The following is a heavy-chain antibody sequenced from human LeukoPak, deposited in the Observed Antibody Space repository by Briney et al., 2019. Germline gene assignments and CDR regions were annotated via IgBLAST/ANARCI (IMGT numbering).Heavy chain of an antibody. Sequence: GASVKVSCKASGGTFSSYAISWVRQAPGQGLEWMGGIIPIFGTANYAQKFQGRVTITADESTSTAYMELSSLRSEDTAVYYCASSGLIVVVPAAIPFADAFDIWGQGTMVTVSS. D-gene: IGHD2-2*01. V-gene: IGHV1-69*13. CDR3: ASSGLIVVVPAAIPFADAFDI. CDR2: IIPIFGTA. J-gene: IGHJ3*02. CDR1: GGTFSSYA.